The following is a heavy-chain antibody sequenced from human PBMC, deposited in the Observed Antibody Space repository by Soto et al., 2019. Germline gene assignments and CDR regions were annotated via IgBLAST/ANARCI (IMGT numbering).Heavy chain of an antibody. CDR1: GFTFSSYA. Sequence: VQLVESGGGVVQPGRSLRLSCAASGFTFSSYAMHWVRQAPGKGLEWVAVISYDGSNKYYADSVKGRFTISRDNSKNTLYLQMNSLRAEDTAVYYCARARLRLGELSSSDWGQGTLVTVSS. CDR3: ARARLRLGELSSSD. V-gene: IGHV3-30-3*01. CDR2: ISYDGSNK. J-gene: IGHJ4*02. D-gene: IGHD3-16*02.